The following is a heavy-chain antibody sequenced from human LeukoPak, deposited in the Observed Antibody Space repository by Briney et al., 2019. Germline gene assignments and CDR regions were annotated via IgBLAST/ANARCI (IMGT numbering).Heavy chain of an antibody. V-gene: IGHV3-66*02. D-gene: IGHD3-22*01. CDR3: ASAKTPNPHNYYDSSGYYYPGY. CDR2: IYSGGST. Sequence: GGSLRLSCAVSGFTVGSNYMSWVRQAPGKGLEWVSAIYSGGSTYYADSVKGRFTISRDNSKNTLYLQMNSLRAEDTAVYYCASAKTPNPHNYYDSSGYYYPGYWGQGTLVTVSS. CDR1: GFTVGSNY. J-gene: IGHJ4*02.